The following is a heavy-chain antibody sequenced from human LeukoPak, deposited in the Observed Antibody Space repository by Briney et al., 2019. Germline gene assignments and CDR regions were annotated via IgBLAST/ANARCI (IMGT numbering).Heavy chain of an antibody. J-gene: IGHJ6*03. CDR3: ARVPGEDRFLDWSISSYYMDV. CDR2: ISYDGSNK. Sequence: PGRSLRLSCAASGFTFSSYAMHWVRQAPGKGLEWVAVISYDGSNKYYADSVKGRFTISRDNSKNTLYLQMNSLRAEDTAVYYWARVPGEDRFLDWSISSYYMDVWGKGTTVTVSS. D-gene: IGHD3/OR15-3a*01. V-gene: IGHV3-30*04. CDR1: GFTFSSYA.